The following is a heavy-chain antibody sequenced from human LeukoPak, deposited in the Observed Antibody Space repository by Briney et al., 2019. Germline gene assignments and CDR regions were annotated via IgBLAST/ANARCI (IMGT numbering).Heavy chain of an antibody. Sequence: SETLSLTCTVSGGSISSYYWGWIRQPPGKGLEWIGSLYHSGNSYYNPSLKSRATISVDTSKNHFSLKLRSVTAADTAVYYCARAETYSSDWYDPFFDYWGQGTLVTVSS. CDR3: ARAETYSSDWYDPFFDY. CDR2: LYHSGNS. CDR1: GGSISSYY. V-gene: IGHV4-38-2*02. D-gene: IGHD6-19*01. J-gene: IGHJ4*02.